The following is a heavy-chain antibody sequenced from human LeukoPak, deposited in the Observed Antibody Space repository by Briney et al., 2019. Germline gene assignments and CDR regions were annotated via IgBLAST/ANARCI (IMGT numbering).Heavy chain of an antibody. D-gene: IGHD3-22*01. Sequence: GGSLRLSCSASGFSFSSYAMNWVRQGPGKGLEGVALISCDGNNKFYADSVKGRFTISRDNSKNMLYLQMNSLRPEDTALFYCARASYYFDSSDSKGAFDIWGQGTVVTVSS. CDR3: ARASYYFDSSDSKGAFDI. V-gene: IGHV3-30-3*01. CDR2: ISCDGNNK. CDR1: GFSFSSYA. J-gene: IGHJ3*02.